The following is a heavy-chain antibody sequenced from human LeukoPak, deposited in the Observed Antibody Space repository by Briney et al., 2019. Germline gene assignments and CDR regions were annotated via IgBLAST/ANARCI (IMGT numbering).Heavy chain of an antibody. J-gene: IGHJ4*02. CDR2: INHSGST. D-gene: IGHD3-22*01. CDR3: ARAKYYYDSSGYYSYYFDY. V-gene: IGHV4-34*01. Sequence: SETLSLTCAVYGGSFSGYYWSWIRQPPGKGLEWIGEINHSGSTSYNPSLKSRVTISVDTSKNQFSLKLSSVTAADTAVYYCARAKYYYDSSGYYSYYFDYWGQGTLVTVSS. CDR1: GGSFSGYY.